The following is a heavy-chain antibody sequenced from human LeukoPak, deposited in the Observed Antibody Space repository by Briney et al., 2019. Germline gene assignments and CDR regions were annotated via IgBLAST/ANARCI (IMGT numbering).Heavy chain of an antibody. V-gene: IGHV4-31*03. CDR2: IYYSGST. Sequence: SETLSLTCTVSGGSISSGGYYWSWIRQHPGKGLEWIGYIYYSGSTYYNPSLKSRVTISVDTSKNQFSLKLSSVTAADTAVYYCARRTGRELDYWGQGTLVTVSS. CDR1: GGSISSGGYY. CDR3: ARRTGRELDY. D-gene: IGHD1-26*01. J-gene: IGHJ4*02.